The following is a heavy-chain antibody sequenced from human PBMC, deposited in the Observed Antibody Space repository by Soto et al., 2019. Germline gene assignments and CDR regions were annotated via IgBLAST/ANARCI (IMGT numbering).Heavy chain of an antibody. J-gene: IGHJ1*01. CDR1: GLSLSTSGVG. CDR3: AHGVGSGNSAYFQH. CDR2: IYWDDDE. Sequence: QITLKESGPTLVKPTQTLTLTCTFSGLSLSTSGVGVVWIRQPPGKALEWLAVIYWDDDERYSPSLKSSLNITKDTSKNQVVLTMTNVDPVDTATYYCAHGVGSGNSAYFQHWGQGTLVTASS. V-gene: IGHV2-5*02. D-gene: IGHD3-3*01.